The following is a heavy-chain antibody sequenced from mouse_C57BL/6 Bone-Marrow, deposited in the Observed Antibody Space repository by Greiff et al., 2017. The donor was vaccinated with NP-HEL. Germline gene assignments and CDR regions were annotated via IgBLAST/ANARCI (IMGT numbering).Heavy chain of an antibody. V-gene: IGHV1-59*01. CDR3: AREGSLYGDY. D-gene: IGHD2-12*01. J-gene: IGHJ2*01. Sequence: QVQLQQPGAELVRPGTSVKLSCKASGYTFTSYWMHWVKQRPGQGLEWIGVIDPSDSYTNYNQKFKGKATLTVDTSSSTAYMQLSSLTSEDSAVYYCAREGSLYGDYWGQGTTLTVSS. CDR1: GYTFTSYW. CDR2: IDPSDSYT.